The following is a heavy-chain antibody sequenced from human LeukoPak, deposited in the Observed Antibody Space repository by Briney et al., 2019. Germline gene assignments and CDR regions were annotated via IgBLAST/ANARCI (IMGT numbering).Heavy chain of an antibody. D-gene: IGHD6-13*01. J-gene: IGHJ4*02. V-gene: IGHV4-38-2*02. CDR2: IYHSGST. Sequence: SETLSLTCTVSGYSFSSGYYWGWIRQPPGKGLEWIGSIYHSGSTYYNPSLKSRVTISVDTSKNQFSLKLSSVTAADTAVYYCARDANIAAAGFPMKLTNDYWGQGTLVTVSS. CDR3: ARDANIAAAGFPMKLTNDY. CDR1: GYSFSSGYY.